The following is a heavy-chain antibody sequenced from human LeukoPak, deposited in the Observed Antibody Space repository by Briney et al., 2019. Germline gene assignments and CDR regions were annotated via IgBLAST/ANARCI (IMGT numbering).Heavy chain of an antibody. D-gene: IGHD6-19*01. CDR2: IWYDGSNK. V-gene: IGHV3-33*01. J-gene: IGHJ4*02. Sequence: PGGSLSLSCAAPGYSFSSYGMHWVRQAPRKGLEWVAVIWYDGSNKYYADSVKGRFTISRDNSKNTLYLQMHSLRAEDTAVYYCARDDVAVTGALDFWGQGTLVTVSS. CDR3: ARDDVAVTGALDF. CDR1: GYSFSSYG.